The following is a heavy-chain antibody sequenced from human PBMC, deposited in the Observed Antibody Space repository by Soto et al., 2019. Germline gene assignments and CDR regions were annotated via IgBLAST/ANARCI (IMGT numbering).Heavy chain of an antibody. CDR1: GYSFTSHW. Sequence: GESLKISCKGSGYSFTSHWISWVRQMPGKGLEWMGRIDPSDSYTNYSPSFQGHVTISADKSISTAYLQWSSLKASDTAMYYCARRSYCSSTSCRESSYYYYGMDVWGQGTTVTAP. D-gene: IGHD2-2*01. CDR2: IDPSDSYT. J-gene: IGHJ6*02. CDR3: ARRSYCSSTSCRESSYYYYGMDV. V-gene: IGHV5-10-1*01.